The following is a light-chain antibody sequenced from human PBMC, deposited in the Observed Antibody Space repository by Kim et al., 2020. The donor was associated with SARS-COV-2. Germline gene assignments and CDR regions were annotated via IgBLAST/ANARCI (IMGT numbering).Light chain of an antibody. V-gene: IGKV1-39*01. J-gene: IGKJ2*01. CDR2: AAS. CDR3: QQSYTTPNT. Sequence: DIQMTQSPSSLSASVGDRVTITCRASQSISNYLNWCQQKPGKAPKLLIYAASSLQSGVPSRFSGSGSGTYFTLTISSLQPEDFATYYCQQSYTTPNTFGQGTKLEI. CDR1: QSISNY.